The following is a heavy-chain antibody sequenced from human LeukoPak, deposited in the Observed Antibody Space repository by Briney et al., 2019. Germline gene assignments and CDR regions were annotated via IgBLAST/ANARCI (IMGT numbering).Heavy chain of an antibody. D-gene: IGHD3-16*01. Sequence: GGSLRLSCAASGFTFSTYEMNWVRQAPGKGLEWVSYISSSGSTIYYADSVKGRFTISRDNAKNSLYLQMNSLRAEDTAVYYCARVSAYAAVNCWGQGTLVTVSS. CDR2: ISSSGSTI. J-gene: IGHJ4*02. CDR1: GFTFSTYE. V-gene: IGHV3-48*03. CDR3: ARVSAYAAVNC.